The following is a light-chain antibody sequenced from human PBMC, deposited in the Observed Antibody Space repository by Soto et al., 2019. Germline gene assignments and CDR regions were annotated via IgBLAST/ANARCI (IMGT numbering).Light chain of an antibody. CDR1: QSVSNNY. Sequence: VMSQSPGTLSMYPGERATLSCRASQSVSNNYLAWYQQKPGQAPRLLIYGASNRATGIPDRFSGSGSGTDFTLTISRLEPEDFAVYYCQQYGSSGTFGQGTKVDIK. J-gene: IGKJ1*01. V-gene: IGKV3-20*01. CDR2: GAS. CDR3: QQYGSSGT.